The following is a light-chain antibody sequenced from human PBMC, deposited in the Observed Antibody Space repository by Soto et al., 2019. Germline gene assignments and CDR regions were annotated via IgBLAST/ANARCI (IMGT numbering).Light chain of an antibody. V-gene: IGKV3-20*01. Sequence: VLTQSPGALSLSPGQRATLSCRFMQSVGGVCLDWYQQTPGQAPGLLIYGGSSRATGISDRFSGSGSGTDFTLSISRLEPEDVAMYYCQQYGKSPFTFGEGTKVDI. CDR1: QSVGGVC. CDR2: GGS. J-gene: IGKJ4*01. CDR3: QQYGKSPFT.